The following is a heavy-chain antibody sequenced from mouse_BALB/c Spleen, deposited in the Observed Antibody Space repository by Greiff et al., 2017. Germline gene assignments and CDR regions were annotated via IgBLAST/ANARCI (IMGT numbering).Heavy chain of an antibody. V-gene: IGHV1S81*02. J-gene: IGHJ1*01. CDR2: INPSNGGT. D-gene: IGHD4-1*01. CDR1: GYTFTSYY. Sequence: QVQLKQSGAELVKPGASVKLSCKASGYTFTSYYMYWVKQRPGQGLEWIGGINPSNGGTNFNEKFKSKATLTVDKSSSTAYMQLSSLTSEDSAVYYCTVTGGLSYWYFDVWGAGTTVTVSS. CDR3: TVTGGLSYWYFDV.